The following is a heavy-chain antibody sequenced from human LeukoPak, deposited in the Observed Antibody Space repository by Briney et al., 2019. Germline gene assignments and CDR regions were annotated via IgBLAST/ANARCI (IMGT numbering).Heavy chain of an antibody. Sequence: ASVKVSCKVSGYTLTELSMHWVRQAPGKGLEWMGGFDPEDGEAIYAQKFQGRVTMTEDTSTDTAYMELSSLRSEDTAVYHCATGWLGGFGYWGQGTLVTVSS. D-gene: IGHD6-19*01. V-gene: IGHV1-24*01. CDR1: GYTLTELS. J-gene: IGHJ4*02. CDR2: FDPEDGEA. CDR3: ATGWLGGFGY.